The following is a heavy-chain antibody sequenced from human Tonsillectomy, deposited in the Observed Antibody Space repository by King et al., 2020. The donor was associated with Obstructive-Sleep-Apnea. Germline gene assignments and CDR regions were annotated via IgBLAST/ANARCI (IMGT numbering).Heavy chain of an antibody. Sequence: VQLVASRAEVKKPGESLKISCKASGYNFAINWIGWVRQLHGKGLQWMGIIFPADSDTRYSPSFQGRVTLEADKSISTAYLQWSSLKASDTAMYYCASQGDLLELRDDALDIWGQGTMVTVSS. CDR2: IFPADSDT. CDR3: ASQGDLLELRDDALDI. CDR1: GYNFAINW. J-gene: IGHJ3*02. V-gene: IGHV5-51*01. D-gene: IGHD1-7*01.